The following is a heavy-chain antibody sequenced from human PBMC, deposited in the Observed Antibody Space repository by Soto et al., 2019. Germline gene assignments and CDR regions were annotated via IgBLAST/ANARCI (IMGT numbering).Heavy chain of an antibody. Sequence: QVQLQQWGAGLLKPSETLSLTCAVYGGSFSGYYWSWIRQPPGKGLEWIGEINHSGSTNYNPSLKSRVSISVDTSTNQFSLKLSSVTAADTAVYYCARASVGYCSGGSCSEYYFDYWGQGTLVTVSS. D-gene: IGHD2-15*01. J-gene: IGHJ4*02. CDR3: ARASVGYCSGGSCSEYYFDY. CDR2: INHSGST. V-gene: IGHV4-34*01. CDR1: GGSFSGYY.